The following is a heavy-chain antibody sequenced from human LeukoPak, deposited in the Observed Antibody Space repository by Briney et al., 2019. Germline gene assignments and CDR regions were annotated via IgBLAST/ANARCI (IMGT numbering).Heavy chain of an antibody. CDR3: AKDSDFWSGYYQH. CDR1: GFTFSSYG. D-gene: IGHD3-3*01. CDR2: IWYDGSNK. J-gene: IGHJ1*01. Sequence: PGRSLRLSCAAPGFTFSSYGMHWVRQAPGKGLEWVAVIWYDGSNKYYADSVKGRFTISRDNSKNTLYLQMNSLRAEDTAVYYCAKDSDFWSGYYQHWGQGTLVTVSS. V-gene: IGHV3-33*06.